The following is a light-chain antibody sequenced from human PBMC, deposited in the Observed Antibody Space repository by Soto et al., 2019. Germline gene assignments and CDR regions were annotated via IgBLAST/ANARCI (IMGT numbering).Light chain of an antibody. CDR3: AAWDDSLSGVV. V-gene: IGLV1-47*01. Sequence: QSVLTHPPSASGTPGQRVTNSCSGSSSNIGSNYVYWYQQLPGTAPKLLIYRNNQRPSGVPDRFSGSKSGTSASLAISGLRSEDEADYYCAAWDDSLSGVVFGGGTKLTVL. J-gene: IGLJ2*01. CDR2: RNN. CDR1: SSNIGSNY.